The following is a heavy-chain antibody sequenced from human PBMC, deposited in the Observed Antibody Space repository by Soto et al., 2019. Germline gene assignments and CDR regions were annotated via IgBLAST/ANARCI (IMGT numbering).Heavy chain of an antibody. J-gene: IGHJ6*02. CDR1: GGSISSGDYY. D-gene: IGHD3-10*01. CDR2: IYYSGST. V-gene: IGHV4-30-4*01. CDR3: ARAPPGAFGMDV. Sequence: SETLSLTCTVSGGSISSGDYYWSWIRQPPGKGLEWIGYIYYSGSTYYNPSLKSRVTTSVDTSKNQFSLKLSSVTAADTAVYYCARAPPGAFGMDVWGQGTTVTVSS.